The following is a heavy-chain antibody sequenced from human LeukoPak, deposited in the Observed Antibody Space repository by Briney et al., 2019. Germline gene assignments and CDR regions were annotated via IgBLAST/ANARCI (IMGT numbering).Heavy chain of an antibody. Sequence: SETLSLTCTVSGGSVSSGSYYWSWIRQPPGKGLQWIGYIYYSGSTNYNPSLKSRVTISVDTSKNQFSLMLNSVTAADTAVYYCARESISSGWFDYWGQGTLVTASP. J-gene: IGHJ4*02. V-gene: IGHV4-61*01. CDR1: GGSVSSGSYY. D-gene: IGHD6-19*01. CDR3: ARESISSGWFDY. CDR2: IYYSGST.